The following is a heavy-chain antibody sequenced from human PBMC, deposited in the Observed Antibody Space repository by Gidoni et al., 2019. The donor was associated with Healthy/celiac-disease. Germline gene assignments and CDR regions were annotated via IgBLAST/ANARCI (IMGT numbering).Heavy chain of an antibody. CDR2: IWYDGSNK. CDR3: ARDLPYYYYGMDV. V-gene: IGHV3-33*01. CDR1: GFTFSSYG. J-gene: IGHJ6*02. Sequence: QVQLVESGGGVVQPGRSLRLSCAASGFTFSSYGLHGVRQAPGKGLGWVAVIWYDGSNKYYADSVKGRFTISRDNSKNTLYLQMNSLRAEDTAVYYCARDLPYYYYGMDVWGQGTTVTVSS.